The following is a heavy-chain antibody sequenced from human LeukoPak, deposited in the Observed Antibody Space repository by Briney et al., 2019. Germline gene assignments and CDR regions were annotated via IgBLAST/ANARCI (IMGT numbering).Heavy chain of an antibody. V-gene: IGHV1-2*02. J-gene: IGHJ5*02. CDR2: INPNSGGT. CDR3: ARGYGDYENWFDP. Sequence: ASVKVSCKASGHTFTGYYMHWVRQAPGQGLEWMGWINPNSGGTNYAQKFQGRVTMTRDTSISTAYMELSRLRSDDTAVYYCARGYGDYENWFDPWGQGTLVTVSS. CDR1: GHTFTGYY. D-gene: IGHD4-17*01.